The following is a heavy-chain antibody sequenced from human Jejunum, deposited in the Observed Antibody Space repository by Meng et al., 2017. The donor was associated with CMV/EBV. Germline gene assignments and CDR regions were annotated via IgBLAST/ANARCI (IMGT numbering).Heavy chain of an antibody. V-gene: IGHV4-4*02. Sequence: LTCAVSGGSIISANWWSWVRQSPEKGLEWIGEIHHTGSTNSNPSLKSRVTISVDKSNNQFSLKLSSVTAADTAVYYCARWSEGATLGYWGQGTLVTVSS. D-gene: IGHD1-26*01. J-gene: IGHJ4*02. CDR3: ARWSEGATLGY. CDR1: GGSIISANW. CDR2: IHHTGST.